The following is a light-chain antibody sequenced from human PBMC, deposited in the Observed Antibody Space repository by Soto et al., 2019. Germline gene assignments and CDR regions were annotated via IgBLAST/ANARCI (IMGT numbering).Light chain of an antibody. V-gene: IGKV1-39*01. Sequence: DIQMTQSPSSLSASLTDRVTITCRASQTVSSYLNWYQQKPGKAPKLLISAASTLQGGVPSRFSASGSGTDFSLTISSLRVEDFGTYYCQQSFVSPYTFGQGTKVDIK. J-gene: IGKJ2*01. CDR3: QQSFVSPYT. CDR2: AAS. CDR1: QTVSSY.